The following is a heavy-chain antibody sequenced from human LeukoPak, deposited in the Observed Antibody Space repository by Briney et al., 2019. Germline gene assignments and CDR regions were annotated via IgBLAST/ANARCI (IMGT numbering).Heavy chain of an antibody. J-gene: IGHJ4*02. CDR3: ARDLGNYFHF. CDR1: GYSFTSYG. CDR2: INAHNGNT. V-gene: IGHV1-18*01. D-gene: IGHD3-10*01. Sequence: ASVKVSCKASGYSFTSYGISWVRQAPGQGLEWMGWINAHNGNTKYAQEVQGRVTMTTDTSTSTAYMEMRSLRSDDTAVYYCARDLGNYFHFWGQGTLVTVSS.